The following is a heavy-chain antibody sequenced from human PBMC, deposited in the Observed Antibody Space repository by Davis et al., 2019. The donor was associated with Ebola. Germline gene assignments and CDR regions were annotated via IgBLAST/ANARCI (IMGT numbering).Heavy chain of an antibody. CDR2: TYYSSKWYH. D-gene: IGHD3-9*01. V-gene: IGHV6-1*01. Sequence: HSQTLSLPCDTSGDTVSSIHGAWNWTRQSPSRGLEWPGRTYYSSKWYHDYATSVKSRITINLDTSKNQFSLQLNSVTPEDTAVYYCARGWLRRYLDYWGQGIPVTVSS. J-gene: IGHJ4*02. CDR1: GDTVSSIHGA. CDR3: ARGWLRRYLDY.